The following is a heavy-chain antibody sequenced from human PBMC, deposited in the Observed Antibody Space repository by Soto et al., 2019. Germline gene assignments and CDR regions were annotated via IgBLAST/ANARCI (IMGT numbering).Heavy chain of an antibody. D-gene: IGHD6-13*01. CDR3: ARDSTSWFPYHGIDV. Sequence: SETLSLTCAVSGDSISGSQWWSWVRLPPGKGLEWIGEISHTGTTNYNPSLKSRVTMSVDTSKNQFSLNVNSVTAADTAVYYCARDSTSWFPYHGIDVWGQGTTVTVS. J-gene: IGHJ6*02. CDR1: GDSISGSQW. CDR2: ISHTGTT. V-gene: IGHV4-4*02.